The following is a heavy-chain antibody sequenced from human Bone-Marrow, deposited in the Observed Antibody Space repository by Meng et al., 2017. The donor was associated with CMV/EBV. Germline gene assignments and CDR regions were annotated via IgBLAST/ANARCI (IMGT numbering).Heavy chain of an antibody. CDR1: GFTFSSYS. J-gene: IGHJ3*02. CDR3: ARDDGYSGSSYEAACDI. Sequence: GESLKISCAASGFTFSSYSMNWVRQAPGKGLEWVSSISSSSSYIYYADSVKGRFTISRDNAKNSLYLQMNSRRAEDTAVYYCARDDGYSGSSYEAACDIWGQGTMVTFAS. CDR2: ISSSSSYI. V-gene: IGHV3-21*01. D-gene: IGHD6-13*01.